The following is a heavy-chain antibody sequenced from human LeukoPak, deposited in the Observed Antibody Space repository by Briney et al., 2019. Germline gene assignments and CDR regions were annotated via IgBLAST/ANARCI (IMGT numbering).Heavy chain of an antibody. D-gene: IGHD2-21*02. V-gene: IGHV4-4*02. CDR3: ASYCGGDCYSWGAFDI. CDR1: GGSLSSSNW. J-gene: IGHJ3*02. Sequence: PSETLSLTCAVSGGSLSSSNWWGWVRQPPGKGLEWIGEIYHSGSTNYNPSLKSRVTISVDKSKNQFSLKLSSVTAADTAVYYCASYCGGDCYSWGAFDIWGQGTMVTVSS. CDR2: IYHSGST.